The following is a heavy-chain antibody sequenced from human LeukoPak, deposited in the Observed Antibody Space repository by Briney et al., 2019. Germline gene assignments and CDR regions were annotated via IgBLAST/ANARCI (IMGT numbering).Heavy chain of an antibody. Sequence: QPGGSLRLSCAASGFTFSSYWMHWVRQAPGKGLEWVSAISGSGGSTYYADSVKGRFTISRDNSKNTLYLQMNSLRAEDTAVYYCANLGYQLLFGWFDPWGQGTLVTVSS. J-gene: IGHJ5*02. D-gene: IGHD2-2*01. CDR2: ISGSGGST. V-gene: IGHV3-23*01. CDR1: GFTFSSYW. CDR3: ANLGYQLLFGWFDP.